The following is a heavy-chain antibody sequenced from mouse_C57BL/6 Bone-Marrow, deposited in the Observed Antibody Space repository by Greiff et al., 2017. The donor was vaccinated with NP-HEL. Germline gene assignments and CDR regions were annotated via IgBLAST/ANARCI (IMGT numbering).Heavy chain of an antibody. J-gene: IGHJ4*01. CDR3: ARLGIYYYGSSSLYYAMDY. V-gene: IGHV1-63*01. CDR1: GYTFTNYW. CDR2: IYPGGGYT. Sequence: VQLHQSGAELVRPGTSVKMSCKASGYTFTNYWIGWAKQRPGHGLEWIGDIYPGGGYTNYNEKFKGKATLTADKSSSTAYMQFSSLTSEDSAIYYCARLGIYYYGSSSLYYAMDYWGQGTSVTVSS. D-gene: IGHD1-1*01.